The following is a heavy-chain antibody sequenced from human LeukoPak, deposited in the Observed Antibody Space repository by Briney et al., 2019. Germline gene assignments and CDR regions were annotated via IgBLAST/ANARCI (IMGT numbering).Heavy chain of an antibody. V-gene: IGHV4-38-2*01. CDR3: ARAFTVTTDYFDY. Sequence: SETLSLTCAVSGYSISSGYYWGWIRQPPGKGLEWIGSIYHSGSTYYNPSLKSRVTISVDTSKNQFSLKLSSVTAADTAVYYCARAFTVTTDYFDYWGQGTLVTASS. D-gene: IGHD4-17*01. J-gene: IGHJ4*02. CDR2: IYHSGST. CDR1: GYSISSGYY.